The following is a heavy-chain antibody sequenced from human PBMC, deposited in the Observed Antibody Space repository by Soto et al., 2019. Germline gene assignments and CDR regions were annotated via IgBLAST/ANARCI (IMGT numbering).Heavy chain of an antibody. CDR1: GFTFSDAW. CDR3: TTDRGRRAGYAQDY. Sequence: EVQLVESGGGLVKPGGSLRLSCAASGFTFSDAWMSWVRQAPGKGLEWVGRIKSKTDGGTTDYAAPAKGRFTISRDDSKDTLYLQMNSLKTDDTAVYYCTTDRGRRAGYAQDYWGQGTLVTVSS. J-gene: IGHJ4*02. D-gene: IGHD5-18*01. V-gene: IGHV3-15*01. CDR2: IKSKTDGGTT.